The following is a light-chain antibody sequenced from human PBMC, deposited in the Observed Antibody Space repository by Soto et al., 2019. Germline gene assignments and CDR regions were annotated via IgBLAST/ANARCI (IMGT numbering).Light chain of an antibody. V-gene: IGKV3-15*01. CDR2: DAS. CDR3: QQYNNWPPWT. CDR1: RSLTNN. J-gene: IGKJ1*01. Sequence: EIVVTQSPATLSASLGERATLSCRASRSLTNNLAWYQQKPGQAPRLLIYDASTRATGIPARFSGSGSGTEFTLTISSLQSEDFTVYYCQQYNNWPPWTFGQGTKVDIK.